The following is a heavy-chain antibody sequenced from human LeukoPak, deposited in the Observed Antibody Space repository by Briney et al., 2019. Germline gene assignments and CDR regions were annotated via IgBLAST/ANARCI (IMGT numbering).Heavy chain of an antibody. CDR2: ISYDGSNK. CDR1: GFTFSSYA. CDR3: ASSSLDY. D-gene: IGHD6-6*01. J-gene: IGHJ4*02. Sequence: GGSLRLSCAASGFTFSSYAMHWVRQAPGKGLEWVAVISYDGSNKYYADSVKGRFTISRDNSKNTLYLQMNSLRAEDTAVYYCASSSLDYWGQGTLVTVSS. V-gene: IGHV3-30*04.